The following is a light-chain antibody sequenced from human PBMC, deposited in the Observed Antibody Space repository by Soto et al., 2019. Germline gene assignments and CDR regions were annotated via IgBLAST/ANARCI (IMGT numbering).Light chain of an antibody. CDR2: ANT. Sequence: VLTQPPSVSGAPGQRVTISCTGSSSNIGPTYDVHWYQQLPGTAPKLIIYANTNRPSGVPDRFSGSKSGTSASLAITGLQAEDEADYFCQSYDSSLSGYVFGTGTKVTVL. V-gene: IGLV1-40*01. J-gene: IGLJ1*01. CDR1: SSNIGPTYD. CDR3: QSYDSSLSGYV.